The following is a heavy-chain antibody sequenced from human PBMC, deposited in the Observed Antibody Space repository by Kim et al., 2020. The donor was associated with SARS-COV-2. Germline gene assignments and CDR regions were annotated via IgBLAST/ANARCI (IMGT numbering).Heavy chain of an antibody. CDR2: ISYDGSNK. D-gene: IGHD5-18*01. V-gene: IGHV3-30*04. J-gene: IGHJ4*02. Sequence: GGSLRLSCAASGFTFSSYAMHWVRQAPGKGLEWVAVISYDGSNKYYADSVKGRFTISRDNSKNTLYLQMNSLRAEDTAVYYCARDRYSYGTFDYWGQGTL. CDR1: GFTFSSYA. CDR3: ARDRYSYGTFDY.